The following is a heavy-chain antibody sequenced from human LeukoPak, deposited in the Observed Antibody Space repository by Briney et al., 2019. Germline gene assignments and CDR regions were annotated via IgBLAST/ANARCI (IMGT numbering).Heavy chain of an antibody. CDR3: ARGYHLTRVVTPPVS. CDR2: INPTDGST. D-gene: IGHD4-23*01. V-gene: IGHV1-46*01. J-gene: IGHJ4*02. Sequence: ASVKVSCKASGYIFTSYHVHWVRQAPGQGLEWMGIINPTDGSTSYAQKFQGRVSMTRDTSTSTVYMELSSLRSEDTAVYYCARGYHLTRVVTPPVSWGQGTLVTVSS. CDR1: GYIFTSYH.